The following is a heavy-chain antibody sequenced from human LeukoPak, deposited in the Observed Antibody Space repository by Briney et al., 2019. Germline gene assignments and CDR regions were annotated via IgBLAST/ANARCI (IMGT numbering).Heavy chain of an antibody. CDR3: ARGRPVRGVIPRYFDY. D-gene: IGHD3-10*02. V-gene: IGHV4-34*01. CDR2: INHSGST. Sequence: SETLSLTCAVYGGSFSGYYWSWIRQPPGKGLEWIGEINHSGSTNYNPSLKSRVTISVDTSKNQFSLKLSSVTAADTAVYYCARGRPVRGVIPRYFDYWGREPWSPSPQ. J-gene: IGHJ4*02. CDR1: GGSFSGYY.